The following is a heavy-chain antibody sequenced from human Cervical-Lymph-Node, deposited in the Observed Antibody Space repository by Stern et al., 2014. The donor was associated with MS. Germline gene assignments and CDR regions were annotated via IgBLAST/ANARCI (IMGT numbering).Heavy chain of an antibody. CDR1: GASISSNDM. D-gene: IGHD3-3*01. CDR3: ARDRTANYDFWSGNRDDAFGV. V-gene: IGHV4-4*02. Sequence: QVQLQESGPGLVQPSGTLFLTCVVSGASISSNDMWSWVRQPPGKGLEWIAEIHHSGRTNYNPALKSLAPISVDKSKNQFFLRVTSVTAEDTALYYCARDRTANYDFWSGNRDDAFGVWGQGTMVTVSS. CDR2: IHHSGRT. J-gene: IGHJ3*01.